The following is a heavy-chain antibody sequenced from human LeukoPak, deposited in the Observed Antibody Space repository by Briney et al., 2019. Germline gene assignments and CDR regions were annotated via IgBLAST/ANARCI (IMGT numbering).Heavy chain of an antibody. CDR3: ASPHCSSTSCYTDYWYFDL. J-gene: IGHJ2*01. D-gene: IGHD2-2*02. CDR2: IYYSGST. V-gene: IGHV4-39*07. Sequence: SETLSLTCTVSGGSISSSSYYWGWIRQPPGKGLEWIGSIYYSGSTYYNPSLKSRVTISVDTSKNQFSLKLSSVTAADTAVYYCASPHCSSTSCYTDYWYFDLWGRGTLVTVSS. CDR1: GGSISSSSYY.